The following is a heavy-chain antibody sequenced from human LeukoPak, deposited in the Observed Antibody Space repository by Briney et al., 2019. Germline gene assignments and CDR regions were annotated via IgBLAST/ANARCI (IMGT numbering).Heavy chain of an antibody. Sequence: SETLSLTCSVSGGSISSSNYYWSWIRQPPGKGLEWIGEINHSGSTNYNPSLKSRVTISVDTSKNQFSLKLSSVTAADTAVYYCARTTYDSSGYYYGRPHYFDYWGQGTLVTVSS. D-gene: IGHD3-22*01. CDR1: GGSISSSNYY. CDR3: ARTTYDSSGYYYGRPHYFDY. J-gene: IGHJ4*02. CDR2: INHSGST. V-gene: IGHV4-39*07.